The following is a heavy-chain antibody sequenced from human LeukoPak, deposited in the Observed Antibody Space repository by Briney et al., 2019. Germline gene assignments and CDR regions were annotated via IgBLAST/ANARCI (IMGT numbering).Heavy chain of an antibody. D-gene: IGHD3-22*01. CDR2: ITGSGGST. CDR1: GFTFSNYG. Sequence: GGSLRLSCAASGFTFSNYGLSWVRQAPGKGLEWVSGITGSGGSTYYADSVKGRFTISRDNSKNTLYLQMNSLRAEDTAVYYCAKDYYYDSSGYFDYWGQGTLVTVSS. CDR3: AKDYYYDSSGYFDY. V-gene: IGHV3-23*01. J-gene: IGHJ4*02.